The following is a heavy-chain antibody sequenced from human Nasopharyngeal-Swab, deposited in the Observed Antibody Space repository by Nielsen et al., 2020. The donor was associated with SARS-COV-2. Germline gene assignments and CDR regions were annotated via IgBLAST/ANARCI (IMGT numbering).Heavy chain of an antibody. CDR1: GFTFSSYG. V-gene: IGHV3-33*01. Sequence: GESLKISCAASGFTFSSYGMHWVRQAPGKGLEWVAVIWYDGSNKYYADSAKGRFTISRDNSKNTLYLQMNSLRAEDTAVYYCARVRFDWPYVADAFDIWGQGTMVTVSS. D-gene: IGHD3-9*01. CDR3: ARVRFDWPYVADAFDI. CDR2: IWYDGSNK. J-gene: IGHJ3*02.